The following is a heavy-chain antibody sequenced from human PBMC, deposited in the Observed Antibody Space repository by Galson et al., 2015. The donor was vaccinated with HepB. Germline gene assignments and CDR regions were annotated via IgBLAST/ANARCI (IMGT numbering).Heavy chain of an antibody. CDR3: ARDSGYVSGLYAGRGRFDY. D-gene: IGHD6-19*01. V-gene: IGHV3-30*03. Sequence: SLRLSCAASGFPLSSYGIHWVRQAPGKGLEWVTVISYDGRNQNYADSVMGRFTISRDNSKDTVYLQMSSLRADDTAVYYCARDSGYVSGLYAGRGRFDYWGQGTLVTVSS. CDR1: GFPLSSYG. J-gene: IGHJ4*02. CDR2: ISYDGRNQ.